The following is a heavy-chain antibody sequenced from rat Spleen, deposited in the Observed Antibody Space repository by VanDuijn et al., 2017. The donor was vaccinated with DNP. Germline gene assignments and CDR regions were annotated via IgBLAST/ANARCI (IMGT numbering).Heavy chain of an antibody. D-gene: IGHD1-11*01. J-gene: IGHJ2*01. CDR3: TRHYGGYLYYFDY. CDR1: GFTFRDYY. V-gene: IGHV5-22*01. CDR2: IIYAGTNT. Sequence: EVQLVESGADLVQTGGSLKLSCAASGFTFRDYYMAWVRQAPRKGLEWVASIIYAGTNTYYGDSVKGRFTISRDNAKSTLYLQMNSLRSEDTATYYCTRHYGGYLYYFDYWGQGVMVTVSS.